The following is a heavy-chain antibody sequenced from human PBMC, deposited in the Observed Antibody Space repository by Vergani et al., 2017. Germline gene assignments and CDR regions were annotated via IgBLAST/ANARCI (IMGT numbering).Heavy chain of an antibody. CDR3: AGYGDYVYAFDI. CDR2: IKQDGSVK. D-gene: IGHD4-17*01. J-gene: IGHJ3*02. V-gene: IGHV3-7*03. CDR1: GFTFSSYW. Sequence: EVQLVESGGGLVQPGGSLRLSCAASGFTFSSYWMSWVRQAPGKGLEWVANIKQDGSVKYYVDSVKGRFTISRDNAKNSLYLQMNSLRAEDTAVYYCAGYGDYVYAFDIWGQGTMVTVSS.